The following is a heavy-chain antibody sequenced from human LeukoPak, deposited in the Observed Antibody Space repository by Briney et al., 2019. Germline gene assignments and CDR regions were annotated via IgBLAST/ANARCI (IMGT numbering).Heavy chain of an antibody. Sequence: GGSLRLSCAASGLIFSDHYIDWVRQAPRKGLDWVGRSRNKAQSFTIHYAASVKGRFTISRDDSKNSLYLQMDSLKTEDTAVYYCARPPYAGSYSIDYWGQGTLVTVSS. V-gene: IGHV3-72*01. CDR2: SRNKAQSFTI. CDR3: ARPPYAGSYSIDY. D-gene: IGHD1-26*01. CDR1: GLIFSDHY. J-gene: IGHJ4*02.